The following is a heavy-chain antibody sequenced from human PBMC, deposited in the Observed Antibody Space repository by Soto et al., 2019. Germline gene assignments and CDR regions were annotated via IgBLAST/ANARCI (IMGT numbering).Heavy chain of an antibody. J-gene: IGHJ4*02. V-gene: IGHV3-74*01. D-gene: IGHD3-10*01. CDR3: ARHERVRGAMCPVG. CDR1: GFTFRSYW. CDR2: INSDGSST. Sequence: GGSLILSCAASGFTFRSYWMHWVRQAPGKGLVWVSRINSDGSSTSYADSVKGRVTISVDTSKNQFSLKLSSVTAADTAVYYCARHERVRGAMCPVGWGQGTLVTVSS.